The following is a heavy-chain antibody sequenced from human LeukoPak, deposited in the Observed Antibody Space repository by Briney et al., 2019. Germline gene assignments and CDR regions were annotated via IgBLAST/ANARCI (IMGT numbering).Heavy chain of an antibody. V-gene: IGHV1-2*02. CDR2: INPNSGGT. CDR3: ARESRDWFDP. Sequence: ASVKVSCKASGYTFTSYGISWVRQAPGQGLEWMGWINPNSGGTNYAQKFQGRVTMTRDTSISTAYMELSRLRSDDTAVYYCARESRDWFDPWGQGTLVTVSS. D-gene: IGHD5/OR15-5a*01. CDR1: GYTFTSYG. J-gene: IGHJ5*02.